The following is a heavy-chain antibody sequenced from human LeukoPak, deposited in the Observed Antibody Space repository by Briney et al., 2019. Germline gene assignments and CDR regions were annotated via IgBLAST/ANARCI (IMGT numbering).Heavy chain of an antibody. J-gene: IGHJ4*02. D-gene: IGHD1-26*01. V-gene: IGHV4-59*01. CDR1: GVSINTYF. CDR3: ARGGQWEPLDY. Sequence: SETLSLTCTVSGVSINTYFWSWIRQPPGKGLEWLGYVYYSGSTNYNPSLKSRVTMSVDTSKSQFSLKLSSVTAADTAVYYCARGGQWEPLDYWGQGTLVTVSS. CDR2: VYYSGST.